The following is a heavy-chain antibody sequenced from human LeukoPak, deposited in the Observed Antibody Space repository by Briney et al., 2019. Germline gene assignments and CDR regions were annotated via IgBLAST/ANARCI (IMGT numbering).Heavy chain of an antibody. CDR1: IDSFTNYY. CDR2: IYYSGST. CDR3: ARADGGWNMDV. Sequence: SETLSLTCAVYIDSFTNYYWNWIRQPPGKGLEWIGYIYYSGSTNYNPSLKSRVTISVDTSKKQFSLKVSSVTAADTAVYYCARADGGWNMDVWGKGTTVTISS. J-gene: IGHJ6*03. V-gene: IGHV4-59*01. D-gene: IGHD6-19*01.